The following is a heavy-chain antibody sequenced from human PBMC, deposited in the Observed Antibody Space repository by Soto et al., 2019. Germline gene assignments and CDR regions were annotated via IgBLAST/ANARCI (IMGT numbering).Heavy chain of an antibody. J-gene: IGHJ5*02. V-gene: IGHV1-69*06. CDR2: IIPVFDTV. D-gene: IGHD3-16*01. CDR3: ARKANDGGWFDP. CDR1: GGVFSSYA. Sequence: GASVKVSCKDTGGVFSSYAVSWVRQAPGQGLEWMGGIIPVFDTVYYAQKFQGRVTMSVDTSKNQFSLKLTSVTAADTAVYYCARKANDGGWFDPWGQGTLVTVSS.